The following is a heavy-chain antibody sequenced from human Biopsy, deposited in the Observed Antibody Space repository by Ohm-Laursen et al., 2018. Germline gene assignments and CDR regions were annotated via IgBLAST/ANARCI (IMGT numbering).Heavy chain of an antibody. V-gene: IGHV1-46*01. J-gene: IGHJ6*02. D-gene: IGHD3-10*01. Sequence: SSVKVSCKASGYSFTSYYMHWVRQAPGQGLEWMGMINPSGSTTSYPQIFQGRVTMTRDTSKSTVYMELRSLRSDDTAIYYCTRDRHYASGSYAGMDVWGQGTTVTVSS. CDR2: INPSGSTT. CDR3: TRDRHYASGSYAGMDV. CDR1: GYSFTSYY.